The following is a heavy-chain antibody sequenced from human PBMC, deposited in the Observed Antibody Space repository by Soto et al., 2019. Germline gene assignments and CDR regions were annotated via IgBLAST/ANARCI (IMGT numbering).Heavy chain of an antibody. Sequence: PSETLSLTCTVSGGSISSGGYYWSWIRQHPGKGLEWIGYIYYSGSTYYNPSLKSRVTISVDTSKNQFSLKLSSVTAADTAVYYCARDYSSSWNPYYYYGMDVWGQGTTVTSP. CDR3: ARDYSSSWNPYYYYGMDV. CDR1: GGSISSGGYY. CDR2: IYYSGST. D-gene: IGHD6-13*01. J-gene: IGHJ6*02. V-gene: IGHV4-31*03.